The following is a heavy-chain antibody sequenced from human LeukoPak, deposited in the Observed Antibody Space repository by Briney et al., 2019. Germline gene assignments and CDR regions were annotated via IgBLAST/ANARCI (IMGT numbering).Heavy chain of an antibody. CDR1: GFTFSSYS. J-gene: IGHJ4*02. CDR3: AYVGIFWSGYQDF. CDR2: ISSSSSTI. D-gene: IGHD3-3*01. Sequence: PGGSLRLSCAASGFTFSSYSMNWVRQAPGKGLEWVSYISSSSSTIYYGDSVKGRFTISRDNAKNSLYLQMNSLRAEDTALYYCAYVGIFWSGYQDFWGQGTLVTVSS. V-gene: IGHV3-48*04.